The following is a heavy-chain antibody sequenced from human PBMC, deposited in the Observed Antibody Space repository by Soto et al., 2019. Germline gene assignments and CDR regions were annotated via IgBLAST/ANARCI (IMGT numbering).Heavy chain of an antibody. D-gene: IGHD3-16*01. J-gene: IGHJ5*02. Sequence: EVQLVESGGGLVQPGGSLRLSCAASGFSFSSYEMNWVRQAPGKGLEWVSYISTGGGAIHYADSVKGRFTVSRDNAKSSLYLQMNSLRAEDTALYYCARDKGGGNWFDPWGQGTLVTVSS. V-gene: IGHV3-48*03. CDR2: ISTGGGAI. CDR1: GFSFSSYE. CDR3: ARDKGGGNWFDP.